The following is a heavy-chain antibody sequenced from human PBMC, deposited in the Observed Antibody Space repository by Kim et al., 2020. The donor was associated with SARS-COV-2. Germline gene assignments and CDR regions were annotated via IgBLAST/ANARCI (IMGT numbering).Heavy chain of an antibody. J-gene: IGHJ4*02. D-gene: IGHD3-10*01. CDR2: T. Sequence: TNYNPALKSRVAISLDTSRNQFSLKVSSVTAANTAVYYCARGLSAGPIDYCGQGTLVTVSS. CDR3: ARGLSAGPIDY. V-gene: IGHV4-59*09.